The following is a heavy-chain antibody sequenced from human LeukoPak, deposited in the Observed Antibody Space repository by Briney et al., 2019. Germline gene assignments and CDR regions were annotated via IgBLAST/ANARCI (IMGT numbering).Heavy chain of an antibody. V-gene: IGHV3-30*04. Sequence: PGGSLRLSCAASGFTFSSYAMHWVRQAPGKGLEWVAVISYDGSNKYYADSVKGRFTISRNNSKNTLYLQMNSLRAEDTAVYYCARSVLYDSSGYDFDYWGQGTLVTVSS. CDR1: GFTFSSYA. CDR2: ISYDGSNK. J-gene: IGHJ4*02. CDR3: ARSVLYDSSGYDFDY. D-gene: IGHD3-22*01.